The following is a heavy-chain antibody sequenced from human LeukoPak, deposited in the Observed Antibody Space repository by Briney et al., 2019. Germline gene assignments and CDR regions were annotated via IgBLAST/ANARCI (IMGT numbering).Heavy chain of an antibody. D-gene: IGHD2-2*01. CDR1: GGTFSSYA. CDR2: IIPIFGTA. Sequence: SVKVSCKASGGTFSSYAISCVRQAPGQGLECMGGIIPIFGTANYAQKFQGRVTITADESTTTAYMELSSLRSEDTAVYYCTVGPGSTYNWFDPWGQGTLVTVSS. V-gene: IGHV1-69*13. CDR3: TVGPGSTYNWFDP. J-gene: IGHJ5*02.